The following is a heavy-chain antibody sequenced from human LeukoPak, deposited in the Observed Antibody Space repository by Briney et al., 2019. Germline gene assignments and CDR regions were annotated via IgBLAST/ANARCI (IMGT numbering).Heavy chain of an antibody. CDR2: IRSKTYGGTA. V-gene: IGHV3-49*04. D-gene: IGHD5-12*01. Sequence: GGSLRLSCRASGFSVGDYAMSWVRQAPGKGLEWVGFIRSKTYGGTADYAASVEGRFTISRDDSNNIVYLQMNSLKTQDTAVYYCTRGLEGFTAYDDFWGQGTLVTVSS. J-gene: IGHJ4*02. CDR1: GFSVGDYA. CDR3: TRGLEGFTAYDDF.